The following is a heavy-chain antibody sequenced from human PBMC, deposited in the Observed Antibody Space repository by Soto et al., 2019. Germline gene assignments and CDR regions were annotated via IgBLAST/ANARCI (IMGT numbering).Heavy chain of an antibody. V-gene: IGHV4-31*03. CDR1: GGSISSGGYY. CDR3: ARDQWGSGSLYYYGMDV. J-gene: IGHJ6*02. CDR2: IYYSGST. Sequence: SETLSLTCTVSGGSISSGGYYWSWIRQHPGKGLEWIGYIYYSGSTYYNPSLKSRVTISVDTSKNQFSLKLSSVTAADTAVYYCARDQWGSGSLYYYGMDVWGQGTTVTVSS. D-gene: IGHD3-10*01.